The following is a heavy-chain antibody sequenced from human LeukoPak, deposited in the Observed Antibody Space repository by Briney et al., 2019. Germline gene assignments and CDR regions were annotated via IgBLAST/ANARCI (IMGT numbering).Heavy chain of an antibody. CDR2: IKEDGSEK. CDR3: ARDGVVVVAATYDGLDV. J-gene: IGHJ6*02. D-gene: IGHD2-15*01. V-gene: IGHV3-7*01. CDR1: GFIFRSYA. Sequence: GGSLRLSCAASGFIFRSYAMSWVRQAPGKGLEWVANIKEDGSEKNYVDSVKGRFTISRDNAKNSLYLQMNSLRAEDTAVYYCARDGVVVVAATYDGLDVWGQGTTVTASS.